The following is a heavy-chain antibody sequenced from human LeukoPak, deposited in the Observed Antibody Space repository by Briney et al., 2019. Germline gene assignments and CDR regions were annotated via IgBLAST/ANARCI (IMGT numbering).Heavy chain of an antibody. V-gene: IGHV3-23*01. CDR3: AGRPTGYSSGYIF. Sequence: GGSLRLSCAVSGFIVSSNYMSWVRQAPNKGLDWVSVVSGSSHKIRYADSVKGRFTISRDNFENTLYLQMNNLRAEDTALYYCAGRPTGYSSGYIFWGQGALVTVSS. CDR1: GFIVSSNY. CDR2: VSGSSHKI. J-gene: IGHJ1*01. D-gene: IGHD5-18*01.